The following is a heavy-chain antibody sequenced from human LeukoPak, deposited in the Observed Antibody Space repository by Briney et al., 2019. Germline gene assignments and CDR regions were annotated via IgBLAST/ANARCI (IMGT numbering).Heavy chain of an antibody. V-gene: IGHV4-61*02. CDR1: GGSISSGSYY. CDR2: IYTSGST. Sequence: SETLSLTCTVSGGSISSGSYYWSWIRQPAGKGLEWIGRIYTSGSTNYNPSLKSRVTISVDASKNQFSLKLSSVTAADTAVYYCARVTTGGYYNCWGQGTLVTVSS. J-gene: IGHJ4*02. D-gene: IGHD3-22*01. CDR3: ARVTTGGYYNC.